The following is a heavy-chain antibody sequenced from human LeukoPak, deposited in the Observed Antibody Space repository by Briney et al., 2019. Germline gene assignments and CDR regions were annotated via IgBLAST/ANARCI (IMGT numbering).Heavy chain of an antibody. CDR1: GFTFSSYA. CDR3: AKAVLRFQKPGD. J-gene: IGHJ4*02. V-gene: IGHV3-23*01. CDR2: ISGSGGST. Sequence: GGSLRLSCAASGFTFSSYAMSWVRQAPGMGLEWVSAISGSGGSTYYADSAKGRFAIARDDSKNTLCLQMNSLRSEDTAVYYCAKAVLRFQKPGDWGQGTLVTVSS. D-gene: IGHD3-3*01.